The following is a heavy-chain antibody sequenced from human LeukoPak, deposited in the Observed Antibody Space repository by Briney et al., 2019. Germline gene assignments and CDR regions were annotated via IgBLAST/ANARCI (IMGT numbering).Heavy chain of an antibody. Sequence: SETLSLTCTVSGGSISSSSYYWGWIRQPPGKGLEWIGSIYYSGSTYYNPSLKSRVTISVDTSKNQFSLKLSSVTAADTAVYYCARELAGVPGYWGQGTLVTVSS. CDR2: IYYSGST. J-gene: IGHJ4*02. D-gene: IGHD6-13*01. CDR1: GGSISSSSYY. V-gene: IGHV4-39*07. CDR3: ARELAGVPGY.